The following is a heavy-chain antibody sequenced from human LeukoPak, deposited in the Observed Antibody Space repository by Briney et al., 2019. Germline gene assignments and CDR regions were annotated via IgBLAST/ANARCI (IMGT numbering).Heavy chain of an antibody. CDR1: GVSFSGYY. D-gene: IGHD6-13*01. Sequence: SETLSLTCAVYGVSFSGYYWSWIRQPPGKGLEWIGEIDHSGSTNYNPSLKSRVTISVDTSKNQFSLKLSSVTAADTAVYYCARGLGGIAAAGEKNDFDYWGQGTLVTVSS. CDR3: ARGLGGIAAAGEKNDFDY. CDR2: IDHSGST. V-gene: IGHV4-34*01. J-gene: IGHJ4*02.